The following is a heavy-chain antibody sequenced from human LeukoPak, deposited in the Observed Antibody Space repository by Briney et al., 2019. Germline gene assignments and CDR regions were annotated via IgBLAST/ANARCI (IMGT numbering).Heavy chain of an antibody. CDR3: ARDNSGCYDYVWGSYDY. Sequence: ASVTVSCKASGYTFTSYAMHWVRQAPGQRLEWMGWINAGNGNTKYSQKFQGRVTFTRDTSASTAYMELSSLRSEDTAVYYCARDNSGCYDYVWGSYDYWGQGTLVTVSS. CDR1: GYTFTSYA. CDR2: INAGNGNT. D-gene: IGHD3-16*01. V-gene: IGHV1-3*01. J-gene: IGHJ4*02.